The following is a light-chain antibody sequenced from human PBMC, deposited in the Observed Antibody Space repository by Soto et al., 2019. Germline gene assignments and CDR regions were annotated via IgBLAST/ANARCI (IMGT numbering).Light chain of an antibody. J-gene: IGLJ3*02. CDR2: GNS. V-gene: IGLV1-40*01. Sequence: QAVVTQPPSVSGAPGQRVTISCTGSSSNIGAVYDVHWYQQLPGTAPKLLIYGNSNRPSGVPDRFSGSKSGTSASLAITGLQAEDEADYYCQSYDSSLRDWVFGGGTKLTVL. CDR1: SSNIGAVYD. CDR3: QSYDSSLRDWV.